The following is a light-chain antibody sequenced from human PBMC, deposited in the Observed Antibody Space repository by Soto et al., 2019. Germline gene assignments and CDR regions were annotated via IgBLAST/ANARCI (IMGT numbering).Light chain of an antibody. V-gene: IGKV3-15*01. CDR1: QSVRTK. CDR3: QQYNNWPIT. J-gene: IGKJ5*01. Sequence: EIVMSQSPATLSVSPGERASLSCRASQSVRTKLAWYQQKPGQAPRLLIYGAYTRATGIPARFSGSGSGTDFTLTISSLQSEDFAVYYCQQYNNWPITFGPGTLLEI. CDR2: GAY.